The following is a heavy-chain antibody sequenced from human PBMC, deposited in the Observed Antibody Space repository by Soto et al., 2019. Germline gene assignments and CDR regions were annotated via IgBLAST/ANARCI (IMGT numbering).Heavy chain of an antibody. J-gene: IGHJ4*02. V-gene: IGHV3-53*01. Sequence: PGGSLRLSCAASGFTVSSNYMSWVRQAPGKGLEWVSVIYSGGSTYYADSVKGRFTISRDNSKNTLYLQMNSLRAEDTAVYYCARDTYYYDSSSGPKSAEPLWGQGTLVTVSS. CDR1: GFTVSSNY. CDR3: ARDTYYYDSSSGPKSAEPL. CDR2: IYSGGST. D-gene: IGHD3-22*01.